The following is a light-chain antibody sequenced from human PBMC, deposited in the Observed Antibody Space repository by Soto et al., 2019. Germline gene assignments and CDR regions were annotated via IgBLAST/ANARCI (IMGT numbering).Light chain of an antibody. V-gene: IGKV1-5*03. CDR2: KGS. CDR1: QSINSW. Sequence: DIQMTQSPSILSASVGDRVTITCRASQSINSWLAWYQQKPGKAPKLLIYKGSYLEGGVPSRFSGSGSGTEFTLTISSLQPDDFATYYCQHYNGYSRAFGQGTKVEIK. CDR3: QHYNGYSRA. J-gene: IGKJ1*01.